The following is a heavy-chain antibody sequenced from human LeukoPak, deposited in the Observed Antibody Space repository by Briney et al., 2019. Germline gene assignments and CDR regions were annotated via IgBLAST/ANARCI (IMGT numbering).Heavy chain of an antibody. V-gene: IGHV1-2*02. CDR3: ARDKCTSCYNFDY. Sequence: ASVKVSCKASGYTFTGYYMHWVRQAPGQGLEWMGWINPNSGGTNYAQKFQGGVTMTRDTSISTAYMELSRLRSDDTAVYYCARDKCTSCYNFDYWGQGTLVTVSS. CDR2: INPNSGGT. CDR1: GYTFTGYY. J-gene: IGHJ4*02. D-gene: IGHD2-2*02.